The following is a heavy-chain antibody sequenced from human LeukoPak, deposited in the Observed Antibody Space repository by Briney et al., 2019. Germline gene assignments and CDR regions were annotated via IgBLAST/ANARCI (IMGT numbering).Heavy chain of an antibody. J-gene: IGHJ4*02. CDR3: ARQGRGYYDGSGYLYPQFDC. Sequence: ASVKVSCKASGYIFTSYGINWVRQAPGQGLEWMGWMNGYKGNTEYAQKVQGRVTMTTDTSTSTAYMELRSLRPDDTALYYCARQGRGYYDGSGYLYPQFDCWGQGTLVTVSS. D-gene: IGHD3-22*01. CDR1: GYIFTSYG. V-gene: IGHV1-18*01. CDR2: MNGYKGNT.